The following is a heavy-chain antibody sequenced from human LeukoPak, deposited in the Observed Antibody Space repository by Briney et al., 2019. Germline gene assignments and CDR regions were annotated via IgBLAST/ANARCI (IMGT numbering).Heavy chain of an antibody. Sequence: SAPTLMNPTLTLTLTSTFSGFSLRTSGMCVSCIPHPPVKALQSLSPIDWDDDKYYSTSLKTRLTISQDTSKSYMVLTMPNMDPVDTATYYCARILIAPAGTLDYWGQGTLVTVSS. CDR2: IDWDDDK. D-gene: IGHD6-13*01. CDR3: ARILIAPAGTLDY. CDR1: GFSLRTSGMC. J-gene: IGHJ4*02. V-gene: IGHV2-70*01.